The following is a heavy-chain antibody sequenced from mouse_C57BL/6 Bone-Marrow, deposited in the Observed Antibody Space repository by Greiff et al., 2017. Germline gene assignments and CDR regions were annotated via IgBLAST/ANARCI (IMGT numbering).Heavy chain of an antibody. Sequence: VQLQQSGAELVRPGASVKLSCTASGFNIKDDYMHWVKQRPEQGLEWIGWIDPENGDTEYASKFQGKATITSDTSSNTAYLQLSSLTSEDTAVYYCTALRLYFDYWGQGTTLTVSS. CDR3: TALRLYFDY. D-gene: IGHD1-2*01. V-gene: IGHV14-4*01. J-gene: IGHJ2*01. CDR2: IDPENGDT. CDR1: GFNIKDDY.